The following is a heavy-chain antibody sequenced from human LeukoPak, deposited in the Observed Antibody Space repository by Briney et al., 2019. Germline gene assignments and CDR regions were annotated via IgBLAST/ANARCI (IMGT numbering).Heavy chain of an antibody. D-gene: IGHD2-15*01. J-gene: IGHJ6*03. Sequence: TSETLSLTCTVSGGSISSYYWSWIRQPPGKGLEWIGYIYYSGSTNYNPSLKSRVTISVDTSKNQFSLKLSSVTAADTAVYYCAGVVVAATDYYYMDVWGKGTTVTVSS. V-gene: IGHV4-59*01. CDR2: IYYSGST. CDR3: AGVVVAATDYYYMDV. CDR1: GGSISSYY.